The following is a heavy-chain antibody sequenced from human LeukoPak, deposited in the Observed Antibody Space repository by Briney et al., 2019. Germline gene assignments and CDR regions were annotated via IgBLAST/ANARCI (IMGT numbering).Heavy chain of an antibody. CDR2: ISGSGGST. D-gene: IGHD1-7*01. CDR3: AITRGELRATSSGGFDY. Sequence: GGSLRLSCAASGFTFSSYAMSWVRQAPGKGLEWVSAISGSGGSTYYADSVKGRFTISRDNSKNTLYLQMNSLRAEDTAVYYCAITRGELRATSSGGFDYWGQGTLVTVSS. CDR1: GFTFSSYA. J-gene: IGHJ4*02. V-gene: IGHV3-23*01.